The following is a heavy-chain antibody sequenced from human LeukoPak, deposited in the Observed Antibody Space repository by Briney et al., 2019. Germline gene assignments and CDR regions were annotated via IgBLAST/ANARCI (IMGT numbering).Heavy chain of an antibody. V-gene: IGHV1-2*02. CDR3: ARGPYDFWSGYLSDY. D-gene: IGHD3-3*01. CDR2: INPNSGGT. J-gene: IGHJ4*02. Sequence: ASVKVSCKASGYTFTGYYMHWVRQAPGQGLEWMGWINPNSGGTNYAQKFQGRVTMTRDTSISTAYMELSRLRSDDTAVYYCARGPYDFWSGYLSDYWGQGTLVTVSS. CDR1: GYTFTGYY.